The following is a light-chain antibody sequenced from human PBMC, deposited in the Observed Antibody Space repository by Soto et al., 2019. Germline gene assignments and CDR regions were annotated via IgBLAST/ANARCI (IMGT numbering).Light chain of an antibody. CDR3: QSYESSNVV. Sequence: NFMLTQPHSVSESPGKTVTISCTRSSGSIASNYVQWYQQRPGSAPTTVIYEDNQRPSGVPDRFSGSIDSSSNSDSLTISGLKTEGEADYCCQSYESSNVVFGGGTKLTVL. CDR1: SGSIASNY. J-gene: IGLJ2*01. V-gene: IGLV6-57*04. CDR2: EDN.